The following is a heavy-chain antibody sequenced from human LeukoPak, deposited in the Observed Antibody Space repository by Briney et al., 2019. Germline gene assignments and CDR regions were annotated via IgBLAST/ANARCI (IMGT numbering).Heavy chain of an antibody. Sequence: GGSLRLSCAASGFTFSSYAMSWVRQAPGKGLEWVSAISGSGGSTYYADSVKGRFTISRDNSKNTLYLQMNSLRAEDTAVYYCAKYPGNYGGNSYYFDYWGQGTLVTVSS. J-gene: IGHJ4*02. D-gene: IGHD4-23*01. CDR1: GFTFSSYA. CDR2: ISGSGGST. CDR3: AKYPGNYGGNSYYFDY. V-gene: IGHV3-23*01.